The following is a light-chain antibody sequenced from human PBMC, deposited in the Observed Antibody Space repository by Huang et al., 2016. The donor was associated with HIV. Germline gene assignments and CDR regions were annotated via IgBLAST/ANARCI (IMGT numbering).Light chain of an antibody. CDR3: LQDHSYPLT. CDR2: AAS. CDR1: QGIRND. Sequence: AILMTQSPSSLSASVGDRVTITCRASQGIRNDLGWDQQKPGKAPRLLSYAASSLQSGVPSRFSGSGSGTDFTLTIGGLQPEDFATYYCLQDHSYPLTFGGGTKVEIK. J-gene: IGKJ4*01. V-gene: IGKV1-6*01.